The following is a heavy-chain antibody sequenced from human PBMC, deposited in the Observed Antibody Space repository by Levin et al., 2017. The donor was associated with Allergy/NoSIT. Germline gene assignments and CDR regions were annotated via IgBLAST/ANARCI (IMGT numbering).Heavy chain of an antibody. Sequence: GESLKISCAASGFTFSDYGMHWVRQAPGKGLEWMAVISFDGSNKSYADSVKGRFTISRDNSKNTLYLQMNSLRPGDTAVYYCAKDLADASSFSPGAVDYWGQGTMVTVSS. J-gene: IGHJ3*01. CDR3: AKDLADASSFSPGAVDY. V-gene: IGHV3-30*18. D-gene: IGHD2-2*01. CDR2: ISFDGSNK. CDR1: GFTFSDYG.